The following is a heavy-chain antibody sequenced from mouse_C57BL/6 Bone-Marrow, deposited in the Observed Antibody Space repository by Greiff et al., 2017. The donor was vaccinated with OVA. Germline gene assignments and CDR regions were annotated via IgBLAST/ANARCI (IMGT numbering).Heavy chain of an antibody. D-gene: IGHD1-1*01. CDR1: GYTLTDYE. Sequence: QVQLQQSGAELVRPGASVTLSCKASGYTLTDYEMHWVKQTPVHGLEWIGAIDPETGGTAYNQKFKGKAILTADKSSSTAYMELRSLTSEDSAVYYCTRGSSYAMDYWGQGTSVTVSS. CDR2: IDPETGGT. CDR3: TRGSSYAMDY. V-gene: IGHV1-15*01. J-gene: IGHJ4*01.